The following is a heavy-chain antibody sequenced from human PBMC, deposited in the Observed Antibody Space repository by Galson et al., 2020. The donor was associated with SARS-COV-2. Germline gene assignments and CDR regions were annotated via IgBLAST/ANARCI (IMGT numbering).Heavy chain of an antibody. Sequence: ASVKVSCKASGYTFTSYDINWVRQATGQGPEWMGWMNPNSGNTGYAEKFQGRVSMTRSTSISTAYMELSSLRSEDTAVYYCARAGGQVYTTTSLDPWGQGTQVTVSS. CDR3: ARAGGQVYTTTSLDP. J-gene: IGHJ5*02. CDR1: GYTFTSYD. D-gene: IGHD2-2*02. V-gene: IGHV1-8*01. CDR2: MNPNSGNT.